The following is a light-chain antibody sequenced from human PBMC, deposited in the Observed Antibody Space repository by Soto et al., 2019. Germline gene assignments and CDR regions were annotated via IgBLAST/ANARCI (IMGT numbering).Light chain of an antibody. V-gene: IGKV3D-15*01. J-gene: IGKJ1*01. CDR3: QQYNNWPQT. CDR2: GAS. Sequence: EIVMTHSPVTLSASPGESATLSCRASQSVDNNVAWYQQRPGQAPRLLIYGASSRATGIPDRFSGSGSGTDFTLTISSLQSEDFAVYYCQQYNNWPQTFGQGTKVDI. CDR1: QSVDNN.